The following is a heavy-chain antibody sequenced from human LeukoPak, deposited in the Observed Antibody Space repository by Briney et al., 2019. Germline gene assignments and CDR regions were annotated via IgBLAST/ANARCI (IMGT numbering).Heavy chain of an antibody. Sequence: GGSLRLSCAASGFTFSSYWMHWVRQAPGKGLVWVSRINSDGSSTSYADSVKGRFTISRDNAKNTLYLQMNSLRAEDTAVYYCERGPQSSSGCGVLYYFVYGAREPLLP. D-gene: IGHD6-13*01. CDR1: GFTFSSYW. CDR2: INSDGSST. CDR3: ERGPQSSSGCGVLYYFV. V-gene: IGHV3-74*01. J-gene: IGHJ4*02.